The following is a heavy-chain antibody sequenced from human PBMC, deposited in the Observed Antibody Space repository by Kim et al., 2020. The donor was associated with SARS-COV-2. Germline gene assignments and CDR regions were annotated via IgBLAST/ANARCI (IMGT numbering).Heavy chain of an antibody. J-gene: IGHJ3*02. CDR1: GFTFSSHW. Sequence: GGSLRLSCAASGFTFSSHWMHWVRQAPGKGLVWVSRIVGGGSSTSYADSVKGRFTISRDNGKNTLFLQMNSLRAEDTAVYYCARHSNDGDAFDIWGQGTMVTVSS. D-gene: IGHD1-1*01. CDR2: IVGGGSST. V-gene: IGHV3-74*01. CDR3: ARHSNDGDAFDI.